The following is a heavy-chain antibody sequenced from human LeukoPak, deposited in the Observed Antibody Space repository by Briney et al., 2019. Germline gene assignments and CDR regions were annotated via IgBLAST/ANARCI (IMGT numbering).Heavy chain of an antibody. J-gene: IGHJ4*02. CDR1: GYTFTSYG. CDR2: ISAYNGNT. V-gene: IGHV1-18*01. CDR3: ARGPYYDYVWGSYRWQGYFDY. D-gene: IGHD3-16*02. Sequence: ASVKVSCKASGYTFTSYGISWVRQAPGQGLEWMGWISAYNGNTNYAQKLQGRVTMTTDTSTSTAYMELRSLRSDDTAVYYCARGPYYDYVWGSYRWQGYFDYWGQGTLVTVSS.